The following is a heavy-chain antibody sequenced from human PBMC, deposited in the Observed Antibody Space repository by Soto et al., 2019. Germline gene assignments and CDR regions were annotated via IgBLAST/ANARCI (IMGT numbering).Heavy chain of an antibody. CDR3: SRGICRGGSCYYEYFFDS. CDR1: GFTFSDCY. D-gene: IGHD2-15*01. V-gene: IGHV3-7*03. J-gene: IGHJ4*02. CDR2: IKRDGSEE. Sequence: VGSLRRSCAASGFTFSDCYMSWVRQAPGEGLEFVANIKRDGSEEFHVDSVRGRFTISRDTANNALYLQMSSLRAEDTAVYYCSRGICRGGSCYYEYFFDSWGQGTLVTVSS.